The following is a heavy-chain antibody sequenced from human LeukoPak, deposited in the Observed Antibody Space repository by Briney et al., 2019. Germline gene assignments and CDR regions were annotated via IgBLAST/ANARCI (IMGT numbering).Heavy chain of an antibody. D-gene: IGHD4-17*01. J-gene: IGHJ5*02. Sequence: ASVKVSCKASGYTFTGYYMHWVRQAPGQGLEWMGWISTYNGNTNYAQKLQDRVTMTTDTSTSTAYMELRSLRYDDTAVYYCARGSGYGDYVGNPWGQGTLVTVSS. CDR1: GYTFTGYY. CDR2: ISTYNGNT. V-gene: IGHV1-18*04. CDR3: ARGSGYGDYVGNP.